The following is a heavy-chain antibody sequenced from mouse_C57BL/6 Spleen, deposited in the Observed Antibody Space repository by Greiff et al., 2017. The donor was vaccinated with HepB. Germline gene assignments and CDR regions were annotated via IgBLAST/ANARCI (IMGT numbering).Heavy chain of an antibody. V-gene: IGHV1-81*01. CDR1: GYTFTSYG. CDR2: IYPRSGNT. J-gene: IGHJ3*01. CDR3: ARSSKEAWFAY. Sequence: VKLQESGAELARPGASVKLSCKASGYTFTSYGISWVKQRTGQGLEWIGEIYPRSGNTYYNEKFKGKATLTADKSSSTAYMELRSLTSEDSAVYFCARSSKEAWFAYWGQGTLVTVSA.